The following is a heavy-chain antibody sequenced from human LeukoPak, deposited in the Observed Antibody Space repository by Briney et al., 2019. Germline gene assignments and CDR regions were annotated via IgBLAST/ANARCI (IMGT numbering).Heavy chain of an antibody. Sequence: GGTLRLSCAASGFTFSSYGMSWVRQAPGKGLEWVSAISGSGGSTYYADSVKGRFTISRDNSKNTLYLQMNSLRAEDTAVYYCAKSYYGDLRYYFDYWGQGTLVTVSS. V-gene: IGHV3-23*01. J-gene: IGHJ4*02. CDR3: AKSYYGDLRYYFDY. D-gene: IGHD4-17*01. CDR2: ISGSGGST. CDR1: GFTFSSYG.